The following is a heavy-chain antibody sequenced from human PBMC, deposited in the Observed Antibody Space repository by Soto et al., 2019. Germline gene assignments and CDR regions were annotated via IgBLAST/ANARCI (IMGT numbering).Heavy chain of an antibody. J-gene: IGHJ4*02. V-gene: IGHV3-9*01. CDR3: AKDMRPAIVHFFDY. CDR2: ISWNSGSI. CDR1: GFTFDDYA. Sequence: GGSLRLSCAASGFTFDDYAMHWVRQAPGKGLEWVSGISWNSGSIGYADSVKGRFTISRDNAKNSLYLQMNSLRAEDTALYYCAKDMRPAIVHFFDYWGQGTLVTVSS. D-gene: IGHD5-18*01.